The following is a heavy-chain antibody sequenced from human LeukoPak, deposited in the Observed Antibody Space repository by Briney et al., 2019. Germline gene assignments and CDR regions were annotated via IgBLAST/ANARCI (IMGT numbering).Heavy chain of an antibody. Sequence: SETLSLTCTVSGGSISSYYWSWIRQPPGKGLEWIGYIYYSGSTNYNPSLKSRVTISVDTSKNQFSLKLSSVTAADTAVYYCARGVGIQGQRPYWYFDLWGRGTLVTVSS. J-gene: IGHJ2*01. D-gene: IGHD5-18*01. CDR1: GGSISSYY. V-gene: IGHV4-59*01. CDR2: IYYSGST. CDR3: ARGVGIQGQRPYWYFDL.